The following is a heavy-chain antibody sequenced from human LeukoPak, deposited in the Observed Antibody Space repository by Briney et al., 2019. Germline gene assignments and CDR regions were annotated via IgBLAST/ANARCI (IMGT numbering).Heavy chain of an antibody. D-gene: IGHD3-10*01. J-gene: IGHJ6*03. CDR1: GFTLSSYG. Sequence: GGSLRLSCAASGFTLSSYGMHWVRQAPGKGLEWVAFIRYDGSNKYYADSVKGRFTISRGNSKNTLYLQMNSLRAEDTAVYYCAKDGLTYGSGSSYYYMDVWGKGTTVTVSS. CDR3: AKDGLTYGSGSSYYYMDV. CDR2: IRYDGSNK. V-gene: IGHV3-30*02.